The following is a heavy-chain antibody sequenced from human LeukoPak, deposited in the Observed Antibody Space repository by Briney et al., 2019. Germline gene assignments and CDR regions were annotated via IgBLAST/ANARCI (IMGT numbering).Heavy chain of an antibody. CDR3: ARGRRKYYYDSSGCIDP. D-gene: IGHD3-22*01. CDR1: GGSFSGYY. V-gene: IGHV4-34*01. CDR2: INHGGST. Sequence: SETLSLTCAAYGGSFSGYYWRWIRQPPGKGLEWIGEINHGGSTNYNPSLKSRVTISVDTSKNQFSLKLSSVTAADTAVYYCARGRRKYYYDSSGCIDPWGQGNLVTVSS. J-gene: IGHJ5*02.